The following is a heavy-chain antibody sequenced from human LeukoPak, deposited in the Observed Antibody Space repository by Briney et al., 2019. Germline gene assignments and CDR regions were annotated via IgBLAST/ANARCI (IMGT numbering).Heavy chain of an antibody. CDR2: IYPADSDI. CDR1: GYSVTNNW. CDR3: ARQEYCSGGSCYTWFDP. V-gene: IGHV5-51*01. D-gene: IGHD2-15*01. J-gene: IGHJ5*02. Sequence: GESLKISCKGSGYSVTNNWIGWVRQMPGKGLEWMGIIYPADSDIRYSPSFQGQVTISADKSISTAYLQWSSLKASDTAMYYCARQEYCSGGSCYTWFDPWGQGTLVTVSS.